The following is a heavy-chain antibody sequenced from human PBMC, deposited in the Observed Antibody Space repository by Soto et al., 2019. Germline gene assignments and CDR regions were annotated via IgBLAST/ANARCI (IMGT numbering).Heavy chain of an antibody. CDR3: ARGDATKIVVTTYYAMDV. CDR1: GGSLSNYG. V-gene: IGHV1-69*14. J-gene: IGHJ6*02. Sequence: QVQLVQSGAEVKKPGSSVKVSCKASGGSLSNYGISWVRQAPGQGLEWMGGIIPVFGTANYAQKFQGRVKIPADKSTNIVYMDVTSLRSEDTAVYYCARGDATKIVVTTYYAMDVWGQGTTVTVSS. CDR2: IIPVFGTA. D-gene: IGHD4-17*01.